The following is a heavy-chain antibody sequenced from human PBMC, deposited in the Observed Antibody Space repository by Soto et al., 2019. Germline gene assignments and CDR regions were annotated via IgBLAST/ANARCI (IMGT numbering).Heavy chain of an antibody. J-gene: IGHJ4*02. V-gene: IGHV4-39*01. CDR3: GGQDYGAKEYYFEN. D-gene: IGHD4-17*01. CDR2: IYYIGNT. Sequence: SETLSLTCTVSNGSISRRSSYWGWIRQTPGKGLEWIGSIYYIGNTYYNPSLKSRVTISIDTSKTQFSLKLNSVTAADTAVYFCGGQDYGAKEYYFENWGQGTLVTVSS. CDR1: NGSISRRSSY.